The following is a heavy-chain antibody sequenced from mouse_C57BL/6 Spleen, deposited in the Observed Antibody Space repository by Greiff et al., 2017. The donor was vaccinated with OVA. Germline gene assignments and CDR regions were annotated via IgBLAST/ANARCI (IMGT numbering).Heavy chain of an antibody. V-gene: IGHV1-31*01. D-gene: IGHD2-2*01. CDR2: IYPYNGVS. CDR1: GYSFTGYY. Sequence: VQLKESGPELVKPGASVKISCKASGYSFTGYYMHWVKQSHGNILDWIGYIYPYNGVSSYNQEFKGKATLTVDKSSSTAYMELRSLTSEDSAVYYCAPYGYDSGFAYWGQGTLVTVSA. J-gene: IGHJ3*01. CDR3: APYGYDSGFAY.